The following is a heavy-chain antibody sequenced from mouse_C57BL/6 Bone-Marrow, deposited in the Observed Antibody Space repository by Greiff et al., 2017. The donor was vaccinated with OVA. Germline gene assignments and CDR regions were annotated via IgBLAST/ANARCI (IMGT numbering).Heavy chain of an antibody. CDR1: GFTFSTYA. J-gene: IGHJ3*01. D-gene: IGHD1-1*01. CDR2: ISDGGSYN. CDR3: ASEPPYYYGSSRFAY. V-gene: IGHV5-4*03. Sequence: DVKLVESGGGLVKPGGSLKLSCAASGFTFSTYAMSWVRQTPEKRLEWVATISDGGSYNYYQDNVKGRFTISRDNAKNNLYLQMSHLKSEDTAMYYCASEPPYYYGSSRFAYWGQGTLVTVSA.